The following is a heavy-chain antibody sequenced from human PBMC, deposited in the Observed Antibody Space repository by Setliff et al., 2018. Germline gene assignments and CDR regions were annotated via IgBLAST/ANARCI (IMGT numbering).Heavy chain of an antibody. CDR1: GGSVSTFY. J-gene: IGHJ6*03. Sequence: SETLSLTCRVSGGSVSTFYWTWIRQPPGKGLEWIGYIFTSGSTQYNPSLKGRVTISVDTSNNQLSLKLTSVSAADTAVYYCARAYYYASGNSHNYYMDVWGKGTAVTVSS. D-gene: IGHD3-10*01. V-gene: IGHV4-4*09. CDR3: ARAYYYASGNSHNYYMDV. CDR2: IFTSGST.